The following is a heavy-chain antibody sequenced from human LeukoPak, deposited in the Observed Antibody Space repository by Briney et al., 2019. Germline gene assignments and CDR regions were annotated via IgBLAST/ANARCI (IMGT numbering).Heavy chain of an antibody. CDR3: ARAGRGLGYCSSTSCPYYYYMDV. V-gene: IGHV4-4*02. D-gene: IGHD2-2*01. J-gene: IGHJ6*03. CDR1: DGSFSTNNW. CDR2: IFPTGST. Sequence: SGTLSLTCAVSDGSFSTNNWWSWVRQPPGKGLEWIGEIFPTGSTSYNPSLKSRVTISLDKSKNHFSLNMSSVTAADTAVYYCARAGRGLGYCSSTSCPYYYYMDVWGKGTTVTVSS.